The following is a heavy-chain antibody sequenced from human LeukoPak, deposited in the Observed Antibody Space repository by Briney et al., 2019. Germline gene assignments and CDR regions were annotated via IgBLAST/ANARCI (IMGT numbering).Heavy chain of an antibody. CDR3: AKQGGDY. J-gene: IGHJ4*02. V-gene: IGHV3-74*03. D-gene: IGHD3-16*01. CDR2: INPDGSTT. Sequence: GGSLRLSCAASGFTFSSNWIHWVRQGPGKGLMWVSHINPDGSTTTYADSVKGRFTISRDNAKNTVYLQMSSLRDEDTAVYYCAKQGGDYWGQGTLVTVSS. CDR1: GFTFSSNW.